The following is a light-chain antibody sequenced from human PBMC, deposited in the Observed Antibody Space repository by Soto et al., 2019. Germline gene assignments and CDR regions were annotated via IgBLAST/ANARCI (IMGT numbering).Light chain of an antibody. J-gene: IGLJ2*01. CDR3: TSYTSSSTLVV. CDR1: SSDVGGYDY. V-gene: IGLV2-14*01. CDR2: DVT. Sequence: QSVLTQPASVSGSPGQSITISCKGTSSDVGGYDYVSWYQQHPGKAPKLMIYDVTNRPSGVSNRFSGSKSGNTASLTISGLQAEYEAEYYCTSYTSSSTLVVFGGGTKVTVL.